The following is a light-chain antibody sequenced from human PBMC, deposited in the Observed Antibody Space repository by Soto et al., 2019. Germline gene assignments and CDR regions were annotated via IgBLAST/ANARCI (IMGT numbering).Light chain of an antibody. Sequence: IQMTQSPTSLSASVGDRVTITCRASQDLRNFVAWYQQKPGKAPKLLIYAASTLQSGVPSRFSGSGSGTDFTLTINRLQHEDVATYSCQKYSSVPVFGPGTKVEIK. CDR3: QKYSSVPV. CDR1: QDLRNF. CDR2: AAS. V-gene: IGKV1-27*01. J-gene: IGKJ3*01.